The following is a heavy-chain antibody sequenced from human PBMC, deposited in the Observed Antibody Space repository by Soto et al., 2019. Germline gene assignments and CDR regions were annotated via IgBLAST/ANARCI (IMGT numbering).Heavy chain of an antibody. CDR1: GYTFTSYG. D-gene: IGHD2-8*01. Sequence: QVQLVQSGAEVKKPGASVKVSCKAAGYTFTSYGISWVRQAPGQGLEWMGWISAYNGNTNYAQKLQCRVTMTTVTSTSTAYMELRSLRSDDTAVYSCARDSKGWWDIVLMLYAKYEWFYTLVQGTLVTFSS. CDR2: ISAYNGNT. CDR3: ARDSKGWWDIVLMLYAKYEWFYT. J-gene: IGHJ5*02. V-gene: IGHV1-18*01.